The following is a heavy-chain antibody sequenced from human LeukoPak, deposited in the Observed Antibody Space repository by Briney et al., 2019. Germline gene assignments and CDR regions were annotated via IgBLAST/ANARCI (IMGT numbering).Heavy chain of an antibody. D-gene: IGHD6-19*01. CDR2: ISGSGGST. CDR3: AKGYSSGWYYFDY. J-gene: IGHJ4*02. CDR1: GFTFSSYG. V-gene: IGHV3-23*01. Sequence: GGSLRLSCAASGFTFSSYGMSWVRQAPGKGLEWVSAISGSGGSTYYADSVKGRFTISRDNSKNTLYLQMNSLRAEDTAVYYCAKGYSSGWYYFDYWGQGTLVSVSS.